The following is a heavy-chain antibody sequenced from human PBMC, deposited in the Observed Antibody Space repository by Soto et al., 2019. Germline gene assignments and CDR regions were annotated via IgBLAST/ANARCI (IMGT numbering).Heavy chain of an antibody. CDR3: ARDYYGSGSASNGFDP. V-gene: IGHV1-2*02. J-gene: IGHJ5*02. CDR2: INPNSGGT. CDR1: GYTFTGYY. D-gene: IGHD3-10*01. Sequence: ASMKVSCKASGYTFTGYYMHWVRQAPGQGLEWMGWINPNSGGTNYAQKFQGRVTMTRDTSISTAYMELSRLRSDDTAVYYCARDYYGSGSASNGFDPWGQGTLVTVSS.